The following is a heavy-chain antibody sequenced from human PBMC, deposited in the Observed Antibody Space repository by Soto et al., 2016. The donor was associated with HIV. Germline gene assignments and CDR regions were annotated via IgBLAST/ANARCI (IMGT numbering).Heavy chain of an antibody. V-gene: IGHV1-58*02. D-gene: IGHD5-18*01. CDR1: GFTFTNSA. CDR2: IVVGSGNT. J-gene: IGHJ4*02. CDR3: ARKRAYSYDFDY. Sequence: QLVQSGPEVKKPGTSVKVSCKASGFTFTNSAMQWVRQARGQRLEWIGWIVVGSGNTNYAQKFQERVTITRDMSTSTAYMELSSLRSDDTAVYYCARKRAYSYDFDYWGQGTLVTVSS.